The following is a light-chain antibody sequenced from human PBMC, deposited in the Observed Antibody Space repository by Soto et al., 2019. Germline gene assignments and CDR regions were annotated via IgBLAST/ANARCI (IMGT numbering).Light chain of an antibody. V-gene: IGKV3-15*01. Sequence: IVLTQSPVTLSLSPGERATLSFRASQSVSIDLAWYQQTPGQAPRLLIYGASTRATGIPVRFSGSASGTEFTLTISSLQPDDFATYYCQHYNSYGTFGQGTKVDIK. J-gene: IGKJ1*01. CDR3: QHYNSYGT. CDR2: GAS. CDR1: QSVSID.